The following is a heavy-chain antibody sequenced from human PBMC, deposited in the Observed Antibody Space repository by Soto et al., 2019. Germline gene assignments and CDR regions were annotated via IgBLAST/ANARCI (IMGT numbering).Heavy chain of an antibody. V-gene: IGHV1-18*01. Sequence: ASVKVSCTASGYTFTSYGISWVRQAPGQGLEWMGWISAYNGNTNYAQKLQGRVTMTTDTSTSTAYMELRSLRSDDTAVYYCARDSSAGTIFDYWGQGTLVTVSS. CDR3: ARDSSAGTIFDY. CDR1: GYTFTSYG. D-gene: IGHD6-25*01. CDR2: ISAYNGNT. J-gene: IGHJ4*02.